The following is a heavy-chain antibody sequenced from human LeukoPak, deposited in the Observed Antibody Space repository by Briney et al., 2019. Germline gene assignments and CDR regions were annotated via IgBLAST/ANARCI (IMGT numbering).Heavy chain of an antibody. CDR3: ARGGAVAGAQLLDY. Sequence: GASVKVSCKASGGTFSSYAISWVRQAPGQGLEWMGGIIPIFGTANYAQKFQGRVTITADESTSTAYMELSSLRSEDTAVYYRARGGAVAGAQLLDYWGQGTLVTVSS. CDR1: GGTFSSYA. J-gene: IGHJ4*02. D-gene: IGHD6-19*01. CDR2: IIPIFGTA. V-gene: IGHV1-69*13.